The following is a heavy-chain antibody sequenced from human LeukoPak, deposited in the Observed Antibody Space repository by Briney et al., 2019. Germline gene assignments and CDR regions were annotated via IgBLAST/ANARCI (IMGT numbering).Heavy chain of an antibody. D-gene: IGHD6-13*01. CDR3: AKHRVAAGAIDY. CDR1: GFTFSNYG. J-gene: IGHJ4*02. CDR2: ISYDGNNK. V-gene: IGHV3-30*18. Sequence: PGRSLRLSCAASGFTFSNYGMHWVRQAPGKGLEWVALISYDGNNKDFADSVKGRSTISRDNSKNTMFLQMNSLRAEDTAVYYCAKHRVAAGAIDYWGQGTLVTVSS.